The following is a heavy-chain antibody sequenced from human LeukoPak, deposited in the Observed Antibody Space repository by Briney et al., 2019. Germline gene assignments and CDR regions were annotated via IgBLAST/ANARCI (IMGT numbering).Heavy chain of an antibody. J-gene: IGHJ4*02. Sequence: GGSLRLSRAASGFTFSTYNMNWVRQAPGKGLEWVSYISSTSSTIHYADSVKGRFTISRDNAKNSLYLQMNSLRDEDTAMYYCARDQISSSLYKEPLDYWGQGTLVTVSS. CDR2: ISSTSSTI. CDR1: GFTFSTYN. CDR3: ARDQISSSLYKEPLDY. V-gene: IGHV3-48*02. D-gene: IGHD6-13*01.